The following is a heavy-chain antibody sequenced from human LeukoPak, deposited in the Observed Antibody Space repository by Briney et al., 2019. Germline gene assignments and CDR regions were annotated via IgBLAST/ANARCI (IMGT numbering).Heavy chain of an antibody. V-gene: IGHV4-34*01. CDR3: ARTVYSGGPYYYYYYMDV. CDR2: INHSGST. Sequence: SETLSLTCAVYGGSFSGYYWSWIRQPPGKGLEWIGEINHSGSTNYNPSLKSRVTISVDTSKNQFSLKLSSVTAADTAVYYCARTVYSGGPYYYYYYMDVWGKGATVTVSS. CDR1: GGSFSGYY. D-gene: IGHD2/OR15-2a*01. J-gene: IGHJ6*03.